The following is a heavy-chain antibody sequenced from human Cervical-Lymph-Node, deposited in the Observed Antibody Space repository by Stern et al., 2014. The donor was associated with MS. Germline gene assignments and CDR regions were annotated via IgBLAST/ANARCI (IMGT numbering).Heavy chain of an antibody. CDR3: ARSPPYYEFWNDYYYFDY. Sequence: QITLKESGPALVKPTQTLTLTCTFSGFSLSTSGMRVSWIRQPPGKDLEWLASIDWDDDKFYSPSLKTRLPISKDTSKNQVVLTMTNMDPVDTATYYCARSPPYYEFWNDYYYFDYWGQGTLVAVSS. CDR1: GFSLSTSGMR. CDR2: IDWDDDK. D-gene: IGHD3-3*01. J-gene: IGHJ4*02. V-gene: IGHV2-70*04.